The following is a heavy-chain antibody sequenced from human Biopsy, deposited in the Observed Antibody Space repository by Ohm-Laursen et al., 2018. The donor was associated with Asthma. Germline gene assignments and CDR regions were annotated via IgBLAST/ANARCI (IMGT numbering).Heavy chain of an antibody. Sequence: GSSVKASCNASGVALSGYTFEWVRQARGLGLEWIAWIVFASGATNYAQNFQDRLTVTRDMSAGSVSMELRGLSSTDTAAYYCAAGRTSLQGESLIWGQGTLVSVSS. CDR2: IVFASGAT. CDR1: GVALSGYT. CDR3: AAGRTSLQGESLI. V-gene: IGHV1-58*01. D-gene: IGHD2/OR15-2a*01. J-gene: IGHJ4*01.